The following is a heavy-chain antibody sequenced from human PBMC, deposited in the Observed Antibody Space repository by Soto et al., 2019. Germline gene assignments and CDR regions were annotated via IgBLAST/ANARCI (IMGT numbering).Heavy chain of an antibody. CDR3: ARDDQGGSPLSGYRDYYGMDV. CDR2: IYYSGST. J-gene: IGHJ6*02. V-gene: IGHV4-61*08. CDR1: GGSVSSGGGY. Sequence: PSETLSLTCTVAGGSVSSGGGYWGWIRQPPGKGLDWGGYIYYSGSTNYNPSLKSRVTISVDTSKNQFSLKLSSVTAADTAVYYCARDDQGGSPLSGYRDYYGMDVWGQGTTVTVSS. D-gene: IGHD5-18*01.